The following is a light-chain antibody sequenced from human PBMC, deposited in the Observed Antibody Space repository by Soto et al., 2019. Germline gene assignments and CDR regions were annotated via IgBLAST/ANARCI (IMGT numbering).Light chain of an antibody. V-gene: IGKV3-20*01. CDR3: QQYDSSPYT. J-gene: IGKJ2*01. Sequence: VLTQSPGTLSLSPGERATLSCRASQSIRSTHLAWYQQKPGQSPRLLIYLSSTTATGIPDRFSGSGSGTDFTLSISRLEPEDFAVYYCQQYDSSPYTFGQGTKLEIK. CDR1: QSIRSTH. CDR2: LSS.